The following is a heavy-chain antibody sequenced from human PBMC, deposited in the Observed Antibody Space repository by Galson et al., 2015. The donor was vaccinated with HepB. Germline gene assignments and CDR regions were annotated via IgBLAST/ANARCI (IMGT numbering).Heavy chain of an antibody. CDR2: IIPIFGTA. J-gene: IGHJ4*02. D-gene: IGHD2-15*01. CDR3: ARDKFGGGSPIIYFDY. CDR1: GGTFSSYA. V-gene: IGHV1-69*13. Sequence: SVKVSCKASGGTFSSYAISWVRQAPGQGLEWMGGIIPIFGTANYAQKFQGRVTITADESTSTAYMELSSLRSEDTAVYYCARDKFGGGSPIIYFDYWGQGTLVTVSS.